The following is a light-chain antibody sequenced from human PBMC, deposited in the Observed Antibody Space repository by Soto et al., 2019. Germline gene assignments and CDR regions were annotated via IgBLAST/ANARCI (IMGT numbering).Light chain of an antibody. J-gene: IGKJ1*01. CDR2: GAS. CDR1: QSVSSSY. V-gene: IGKV3-20*01. CDR3: QQYGRSPPSWT. Sequence: ETVLTQSPGTLSLSPGERATLSCRASQSVSSSYLAWYQQKPGQAPRLLIYGASSRATGIPDRFSGSGSGTDFTLTISRLAPEDFAVYYCQQYGRSPPSWTFGQGTKVEIK.